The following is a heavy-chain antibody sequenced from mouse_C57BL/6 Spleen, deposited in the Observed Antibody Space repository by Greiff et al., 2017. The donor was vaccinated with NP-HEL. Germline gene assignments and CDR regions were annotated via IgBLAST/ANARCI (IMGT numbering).Heavy chain of an antibody. CDR1: GFTFSDYY. V-gene: IGHV5-16*01. Sequence: EVQVVESEGGLVQPGSSMKLSCTASGFTFSDYYMAWVRQVPEKGLEWVANINYDGSSTYYLDSLKSRFIISRDNAKNILYLQMSSLKSEDTATYYCARDRGSYQGYAMDYWGQGTSVTVSS. J-gene: IGHJ4*01. CDR3: ARDRGSYQGYAMDY. CDR2: INYDGSST. D-gene: IGHD3-1*01.